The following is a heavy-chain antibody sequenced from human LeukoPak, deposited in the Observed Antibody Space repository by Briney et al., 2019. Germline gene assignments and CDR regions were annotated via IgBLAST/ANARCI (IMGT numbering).Heavy chain of an antibody. D-gene: IGHD4-11*01. V-gene: IGHV4-39*01. Sequence: PSETLSLTCTVSGGSISSSSYYWGWIRQLPGKGLEWIGSIYYSGSTYYNPSLKSRVTISVDTSKNQFSLKLSSVTAADTAVYYCARQAYSNHHFDYWGQGTLVTVSS. J-gene: IGHJ4*02. CDR3: ARQAYSNHHFDY. CDR2: IYYSGST. CDR1: GGSISSSSYY.